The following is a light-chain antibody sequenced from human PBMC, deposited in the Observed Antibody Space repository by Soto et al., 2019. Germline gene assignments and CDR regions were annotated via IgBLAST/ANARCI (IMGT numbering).Light chain of an antibody. V-gene: IGKV3-20*01. CDR2: GAS. CDR3: QQCGSSPIT. J-gene: IGKJ5*01. Sequence: IVLTQSPGPLSLSPGERATLSCRASQSVSSSYLAWYQQKPGQAPSLLIYGASSRATGIPDRFSGSGSGTDFTLTISRLEPEDFAVYYCQQCGSSPITFGQGTRLEI. CDR1: QSVSSSY.